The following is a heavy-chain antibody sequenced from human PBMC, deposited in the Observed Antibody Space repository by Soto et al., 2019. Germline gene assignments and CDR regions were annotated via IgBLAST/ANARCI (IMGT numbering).Heavy chain of an antibody. Sequence: EVQLVESGGGLVQPGGSLRLSCAASGFMFGSYWMTWVRHAPGKGLEWVANIKRDGSEKFYVDSVKGRFTISRENADNSLFLHMNSLRAEDTAIYYCARVRANDYEIDYWGQGALVTVS. CDR1: GFMFGSYW. CDR3: ARVRANDYEIDY. V-gene: IGHV3-7*03. J-gene: IGHJ4*02. CDR2: IKRDGSEK. D-gene: IGHD4-17*01.